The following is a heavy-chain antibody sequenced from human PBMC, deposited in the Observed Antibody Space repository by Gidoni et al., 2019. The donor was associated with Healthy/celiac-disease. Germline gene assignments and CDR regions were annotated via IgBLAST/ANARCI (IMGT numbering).Heavy chain of an antibody. J-gene: IGHJ3*02. CDR2: IYYSGST. Sequence: QVQLQESGPGLVKPSQTLSLTCAVSGGSISSGGYSWSWIRQPPGKGLEWIGYIYYSGSTYYNPSLKSRVTISVDTSKNQFSLKLSSVTAADTAVYYCARGFTQIAAAGFDAFDIWGQGTMVTVSS. D-gene: IGHD6-13*01. CDR3: ARGFTQIAAAGFDAFDI. CDR1: GGSISSGGYS. V-gene: IGHV4-30-4*07.